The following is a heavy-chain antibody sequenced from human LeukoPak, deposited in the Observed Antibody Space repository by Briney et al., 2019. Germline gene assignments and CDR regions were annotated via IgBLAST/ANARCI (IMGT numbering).Heavy chain of an antibody. D-gene: IGHD5-18*01. CDR2: ISSSGSTI. CDR1: GFTFSSYE. Sequence: GGSLRLSCAASGFTFSSYEMNWVRQAPGKGLEWVSYISSSGSTIYYADSVKGRFTISRDNAENSLYLQMNSLRAEDTAVYYCARIRGGGYSYGYPDYWGQGTLVTVSS. J-gene: IGHJ4*02. CDR3: ARIRGGGYSYGYPDY. V-gene: IGHV3-48*03.